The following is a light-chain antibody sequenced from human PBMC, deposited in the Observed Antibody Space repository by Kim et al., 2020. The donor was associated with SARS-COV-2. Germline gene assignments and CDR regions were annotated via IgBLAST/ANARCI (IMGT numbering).Light chain of an antibody. J-gene: IGLJ2*01. Sequence: AWGQTVSITCQGDSLRKYSASWYQQKPGQAPVLVFYGKNNRPSGIPDRFSGSYSGNTASLTITAAQAEDEADYYCNSRESSSNHWIFGGGTQLTVL. CDR1: SLRKYS. CDR2: GKN. CDR3: NSRESSSNHWI. V-gene: IGLV3-19*01.